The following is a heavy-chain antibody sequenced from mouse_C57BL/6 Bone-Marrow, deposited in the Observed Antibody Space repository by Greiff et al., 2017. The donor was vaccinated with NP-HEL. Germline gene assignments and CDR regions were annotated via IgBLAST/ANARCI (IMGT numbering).Heavy chain of an antibody. V-gene: IGHV1-5*01. D-gene: IGHD1-1*01. CDR2: IYPGNSDT. CDR1: GYTFTSYW. J-gene: IGHJ1*03. CDR3: TRPPYYGSSSDFDV. Sequence: EVQLQQSGTVLARPGASVKMSCKTSGYTFTSYWMHWVKQRPGQGLEWIGAIYPGNSDTSYNQKFKGKAKLTAVTSASTAYMELSSLTNEDSAVYYCTRPPYYGSSSDFDVWGTGTTVTVSS.